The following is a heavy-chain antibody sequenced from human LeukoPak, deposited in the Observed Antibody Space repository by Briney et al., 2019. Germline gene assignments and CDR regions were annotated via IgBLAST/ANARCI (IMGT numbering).Heavy chain of an antibody. Sequence: ASAKVSCKASGYTFTGYYMHWVRQAPGQGLEWMGWINPNSGGTNYAQKFQGWVTMTRDTSISTAYMELSRLRSDDTAVYYCARDRGNSVGVYYYGMDVWGQGTTVTVSS. CDR1: GYTFTGYY. V-gene: IGHV1-2*04. CDR2: INPNSGGT. CDR3: ARDRGNSVGVYYYGMDV. J-gene: IGHJ6*02. D-gene: IGHD4-23*01.